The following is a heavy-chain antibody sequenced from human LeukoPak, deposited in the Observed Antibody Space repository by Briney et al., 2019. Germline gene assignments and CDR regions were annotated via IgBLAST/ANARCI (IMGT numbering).Heavy chain of an antibody. J-gene: IGHJ3*02. D-gene: IGHD6-6*01. CDR2: ISYDGSNK. CDR3: ARDSSSSPRSYAFDI. V-gene: IGHV3-30*04. CDR1: GFTFSSYA. Sequence: GGSLRLSCAASGFTFSSYAMHWVRQAPGKGLEWVAVISYDGSNKYYADSVKGRFTISRDNSKNTLYLQMNSLRAEDTAVYYCARDSSSSPRSYAFDIWGQGTMVTVSS.